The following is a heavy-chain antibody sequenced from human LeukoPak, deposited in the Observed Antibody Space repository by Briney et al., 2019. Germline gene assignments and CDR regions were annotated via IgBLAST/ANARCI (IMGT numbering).Heavy chain of an antibody. V-gene: IGHV1-24*01. D-gene: IGHD4-23*01. CDR3: ARDLHGGTSATFNY. J-gene: IGHJ4*02. CDR2: FHPEDGET. Sequence: ASVKVSCKVSGYTVTELSMHWVRQSPGKGLEWMGGFHPEDGETIYAQKFQGRVTMTEDTSTDTAYMELSRLRSDNTAVYYCARDLHGGTSATFNYWGQGTPVTVSS. CDR1: GYTVTELS.